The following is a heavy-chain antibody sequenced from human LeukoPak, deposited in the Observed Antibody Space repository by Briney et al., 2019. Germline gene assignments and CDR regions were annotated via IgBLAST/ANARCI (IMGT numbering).Heavy chain of an antibody. Sequence: TGGSLRLSCAASGFTFSSYAMHWVRQAPGKGLEWVAVISYDGSNKYYADSVKGRFTISRDNSKNTLYLQMNSLRAEDTAVYYCVRVGEPHYYYYYGMDVWGQGTTVTVSS. CDR1: GFTFSSYA. D-gene: IGHD1-26*01. V-gene: IGHV3-30-3*01. CDR3: VRVGEPHYYYYYGMDV. J-gene: IGHJ6*02. CDR2: ISYDGSNK.